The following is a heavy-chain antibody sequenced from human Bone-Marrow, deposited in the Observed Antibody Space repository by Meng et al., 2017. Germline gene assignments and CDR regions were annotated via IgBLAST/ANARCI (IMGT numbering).Heavy chain of an antibody. CDR1: GFTFSNCG. D-gene: IGHD3-10*01. V-gene: IGHV3-30*03. J-gene: IGHJ5*02. Sequence: VQLVESGGGVVQPGRSLRLSCAASGFTFSNCGMHWVRQAPGKGLEWVALISYDGSNEYYADSVKGRFIISRDNSKNTLYLQMNSLRAEDTAVYYCAGGGNWFAPWGQGTLVTVSS. CDR3: AGGGNWFAP. CDR2: ISYDGSNE.